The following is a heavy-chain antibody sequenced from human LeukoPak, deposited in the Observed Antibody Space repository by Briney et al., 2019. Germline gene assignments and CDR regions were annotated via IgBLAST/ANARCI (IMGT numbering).Heavy chain of an antibody. Sequence: PGGSLRLSCAASGFTFSSYAMSWVRQAPGRGLEWVSAISGSGGSTYYADSVKGRFTISRDNSKNTLYLQMNSLRAEDTAVYYCARGKSSSWYYFDYWGQGTLVTVSS. CDR3: ARGKSSSWYYFDY. D-gene: IGHD6-13*01. J-gene: IGHJ4*02. V-gene: IGHV3-23*01. CDR1: GFTFSSYA. CDR2: ISGSGGST.